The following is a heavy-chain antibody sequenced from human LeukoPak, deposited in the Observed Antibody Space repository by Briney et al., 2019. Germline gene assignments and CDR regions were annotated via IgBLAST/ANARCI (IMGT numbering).Heavy chain of an antibody. CDR1: GFTFSSYW. CDR2: IKQDGSEK. J-gene: IGHJ4*02. CDR3: ARDYRTNGLIDY. V-gene: IGHV3-7*01. D-gene: IGHD2-8*01. Sequence: GGSLKLSCAASGFTFSSYWMSWVRQAPGKGLEWVANIKQDGSEKYCVDSLKGRFTISKDNAKNSLYLQMKSLRAEDTAVYYCARDYRTNGLIDYWGQGTLVTVSS.